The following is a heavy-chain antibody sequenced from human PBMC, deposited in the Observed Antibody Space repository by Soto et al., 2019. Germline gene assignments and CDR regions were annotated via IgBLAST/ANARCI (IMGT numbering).Heavy chain of an antibody. V-gene: IGHV3-21*02. CDR3: VRVWRLVGRYGMEV. CDR1: GFIFSSYY. J-gene: IGHJ6*02. D-gene: IGHD6-25*01. Sequence: EVQLVESGGGLVKPGGSLRLSCVGPGFIFSSYYMNWVRQAPGKGLEWVSSISGGSAYIYYADSVKGRFTISRDNAKNSLYLEMNSLRVEDRAVYYCVRVWRLVGRYGMEVWGQGTTVTVSS. CDR2: ISGGSAYI.